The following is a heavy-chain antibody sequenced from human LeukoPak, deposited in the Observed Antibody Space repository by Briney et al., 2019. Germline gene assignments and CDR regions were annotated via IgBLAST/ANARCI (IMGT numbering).Heavy chain of an antibody. J-gene: IGHJ4*02. CDR1: GLTLSSYW. V-gene: IGHV3-7*01. Sequence: GGSLRLSCAASGLTLSSYWMDWVRQAPGKGLEWVANIKQDGSEKYYVDSVKGRFTISRDNAKNSLYLQMNSLRAEDTAVYFCARDVFGESAYWGQGTLVTVSS. D-gene: IGHD3-10*01. CDR2: IKQDGSEK. CDR3: ARDVFGESAY.